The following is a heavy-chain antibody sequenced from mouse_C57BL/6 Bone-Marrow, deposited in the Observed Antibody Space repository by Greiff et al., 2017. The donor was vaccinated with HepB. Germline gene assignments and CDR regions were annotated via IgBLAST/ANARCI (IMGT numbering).Heavy chain of an antibody. J-gene: IGHJ4*01. CDR3: ARPHGSSQGDPMDY. Sequence: QVQLKQPGAELVKPGASVKLSCKASGYTFTSYWMHWVKQRPGQGLEWIGMIHPNSGSTNYNEKFKSKATLTVDKSSSTAYMQLSSLTSEDSAVYYCARPHGSSQGDPMDYWGQGTSVTVSS. D-gene: IGHD1-1*01. CDR1: GYTFTSYW. CDR2: IHPNSGST. V-gene: IGHV1-64*01.